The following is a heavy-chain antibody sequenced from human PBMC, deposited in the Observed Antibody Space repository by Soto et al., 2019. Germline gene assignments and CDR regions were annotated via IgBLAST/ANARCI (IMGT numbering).Heavy chain of an antibody. J-gene: IGHJ6*02. D-gene: IGHD6-6*01. Sequence: GGSLRLSSAASGFTFTNYAMSWVRQAPGEGLEWVSIIGGSGDDTYYADSVKGRFTISRDKSKNTLYLQINSLRAEDKAVYYCAKHSSSSSYNCGMDVWGQGT. CDR2: IGGSGDDT. V-gene: IGHV3-23*01. CDR1: GFTFTNYA. CDR3: AKHSSSSSYNCGMDV.